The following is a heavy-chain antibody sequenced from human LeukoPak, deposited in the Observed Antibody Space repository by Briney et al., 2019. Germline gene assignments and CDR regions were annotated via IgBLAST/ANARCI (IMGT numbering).Heavy chain of an antibody. CDR1: GFTFSSYA. Sequence: GGSLRLSCAASGFTFSSYAMSWVRQAPGKGLEWVSAISGSGGTTYYADSVKGRFTISRDNSKNTLYLQMNSLRAEDTAVYYCAKDQVQWLVGWFDPWGQGTLVTVSS. CDR3: AKDQVQWLVGWFDP. J-gene: IGHJ5*02. CDR2: ISGSGGTT. V-gene: IGHV3-23*01. D-gene: IGHD6-19*01.